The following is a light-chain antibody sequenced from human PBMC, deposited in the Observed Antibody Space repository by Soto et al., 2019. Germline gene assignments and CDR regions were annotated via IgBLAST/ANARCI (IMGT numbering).Light chain of an antibody. Sequence: QSALTQPASVSGSPGQSITISCTGTSSDVGGYNYVSWYQQHPGKAPKLMIYGVTNRPSGVSNRFSCSKSGNTASLTISGLQAEDEAYDYCSSYTSSTTLSVVFGGGTKLTVL. J-gene: IGLJ2*01. CDR3: SSYTSSTTLSVV. V-gene: IGLV2-14*01. CDR1: SSDVGGYNY. CDR2: GVT.